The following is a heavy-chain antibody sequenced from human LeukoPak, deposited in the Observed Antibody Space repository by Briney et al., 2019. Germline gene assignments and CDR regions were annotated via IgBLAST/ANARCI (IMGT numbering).Heavy chain of an antibody. Sequence: SSETLSLTCTVSGGSISSYYWSWIRQPAGKGLEWIGRIYTSGSTYYNPSLKSRVTISVDTSKNQFSLKLSSVTAADTAVYYCARDYDSSGYYYYWGQGTLVTVSS. D-gene: IGHD3-22*01. CDR3: ARDYDSSGYYYY. V-gene: IGHV4-4*07. CDR1: GGSISSYY. J-gene: IGHJ4*02. CDR2: IYTSGST.